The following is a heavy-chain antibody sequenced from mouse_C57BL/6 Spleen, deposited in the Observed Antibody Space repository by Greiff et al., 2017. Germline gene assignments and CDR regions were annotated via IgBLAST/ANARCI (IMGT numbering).Heavy chain of an antibody. CDR3: TTRVGDSSTGLAY. J-gene: IGHJ3*01. CDR1: GFTITDDY. Sequence: EVQLQQSGAELVRPGASVKLSCTASGFTITDDYMNWVKQRPEQGLEWIGWIDPENGDTEYASKFQGKATITADTSSHTAYLQLSSLTSEDTAVYYGTTRVGDSSTGLAYWGQGTLVTVSA. V-gene: IGHV14-4*01. CDR2: IDPENGDT. D-gene: IGHD1-1*01.